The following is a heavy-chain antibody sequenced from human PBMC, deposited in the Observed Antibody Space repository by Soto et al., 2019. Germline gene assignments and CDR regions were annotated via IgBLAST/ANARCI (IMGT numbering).Heavy chain of an antibody. CDR3: AHTSGYDSNAYYPEYFQH. J-gene: IGHJ1*01. V-gene: IGHV2-5*02. Sequence: QITLKESGPTLVKPTQTLTLTCTFSGFSLSTGGVAVGWIRQPPGKALEWLALIYWDDDKRYSPALKRRLTNTKDXXPXQAXVKTTNMDPDDTATYYCAHTSGYDSNAYYPEYFQHRGQGTLVTVSS. CDR2: IYWDDDK. D-gene: IGHD3-22*01. CDR1: GFSLSTGGVA.